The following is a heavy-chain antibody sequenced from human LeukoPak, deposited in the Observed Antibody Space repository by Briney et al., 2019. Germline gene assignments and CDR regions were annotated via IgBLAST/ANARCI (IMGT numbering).Heavy chain of an antibody. CDR3: ARHRYYYGSGSPTYYYMDV. Sequence: PSETLSLTCAVSVYSLSSGYYWGWIRQPPGKGLEWIGRIYHSGSTYYNPSLKSRVTISVDTSKKQFSLKLSSVTAADTAVYYCARHRYYYGSGSPTYYYMDVWGKGTTVTVSS. CDR1: VYSLSSGYY. CDR2: IYHSGST. D-gene: IGHD3-10*01. V-gene: IGHV4-38-2*01. J-gene: IGHJ6*03.